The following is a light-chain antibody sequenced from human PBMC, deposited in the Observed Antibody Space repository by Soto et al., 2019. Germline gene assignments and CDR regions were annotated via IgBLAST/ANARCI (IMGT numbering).Light chain of an antibody. CDR2: AAS. CDR3: QQSYSDLWT. J-gene: IGKJ1*01. Sequence: DIQMTQSPSSLSASVGDRVTITCRASQSISSYLNWYQQKPGKAPKVLIYAASNLQGGVPSRFSGSGSGTDFTITISSLQPEDFATYYCQQSYSDLWTFGQGTKVEIK. V-gene: IGKV1-39*01. CDR1: QSISSY.